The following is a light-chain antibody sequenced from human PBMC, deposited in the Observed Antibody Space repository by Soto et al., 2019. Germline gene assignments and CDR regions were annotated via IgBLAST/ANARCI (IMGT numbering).Light chain of an antibody. CDR3: QHYNDYSWT. V-gene: IGKV1-5*03. CDR1: QSISIW. Sequence: DIHMTQSPSTLSASVGDRVTITCRASQSISIWLAWYQQKPGRAPNLLIYGTSSLESGVPSRFSVSGSGTEFTLTISSLQPDDFATYYCQHYNDYSWTFGQGTKVESK. J-gene: IGKJ1*01. CDR2: GTS.